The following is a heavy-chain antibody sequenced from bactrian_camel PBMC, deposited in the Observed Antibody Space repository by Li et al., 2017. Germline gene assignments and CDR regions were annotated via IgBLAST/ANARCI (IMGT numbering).Heavy chain of an antibody. CDR1: GFSFGDHD. V-gene: IGHV3S40*01. J-gene: IGHJ6*01. CDR2: INSGGGST. D-gene: IGHD1*01. Sequence: DVQLVESGGGLVQPGGSLRLSCAASGFSFGDHDMSWVRQAPGKGLEWVSAINSGGGSTYYTDSVKGRFTISQDLYKRTVYLQMDSLKAEDTAMYICGADLDYGVGHGCVGDFGYWGQGTQVTVS. CDR3: GADLDYGVGHGCVGDFGY.